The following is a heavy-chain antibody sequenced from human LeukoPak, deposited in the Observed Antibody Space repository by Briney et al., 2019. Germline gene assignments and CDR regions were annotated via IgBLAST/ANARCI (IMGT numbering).Heavy chain of an antibody. J-gene: IGHJ5*02. D-gene: IGHD1-26*01. Sequence: SETLSLTCAVYGGSFSGYYWSWIRQPPGKGLEWIGEINHSGSTNYNPSLKSRGTISVDTSKNQFSLKLSSVTAADTAVYYCTTYTSIVGAMKGWFDPWGQGTLVTVSS. CDR3: TTYTSIVGAMKGWFDP. V-gene: IGHV4-34*01. CDR2: INHSGST. CDR1: GGSFSGYY.